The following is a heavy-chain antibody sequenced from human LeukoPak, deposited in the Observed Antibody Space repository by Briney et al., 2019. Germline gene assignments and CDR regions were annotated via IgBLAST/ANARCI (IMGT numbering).Heavy chain of an antibody. J-gene: IGHJ3*02. CDR2: IKSKSDGGTI. Sequence: PGGSLRLSCAASGFTFSSYAMTWVRQAPGKGLEWVGRIKSKSDGGTIDYAAPVKGRFTISRDDSKNTLYLQMNSLKTENTAVYYCTTGSSPYAFDIWGQGTMVTVSS. D-gene: IGHD2-2*01. CDR3: TTGSSPYAFDI. CDR1: GFTFSSYA. V-gene: IGHV3-15*01.